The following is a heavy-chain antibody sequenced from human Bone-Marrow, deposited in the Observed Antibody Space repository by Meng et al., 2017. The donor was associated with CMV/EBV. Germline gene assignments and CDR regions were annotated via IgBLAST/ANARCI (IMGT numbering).Heavy chain of an antibody. CDR2: INWNGGST. J-gene: IGHJ4*01. V-gene: IGHV3-20*04. CDR1: GFTFDDYG. Sequence: GGSLRLSCAASGFTFDDYGMSWVRQAPGKGLEWVSGINWNGGSTGNADSVKGRFTISRENAKTSLYLQMNSLSAEDTALYYCARGPPGYCSSTSCYGGGMDDWGQGTLVTVSS. D-gene: IGHD2-2*01. CDR3: ARGPPGYCSSTSCYGGGMDD.